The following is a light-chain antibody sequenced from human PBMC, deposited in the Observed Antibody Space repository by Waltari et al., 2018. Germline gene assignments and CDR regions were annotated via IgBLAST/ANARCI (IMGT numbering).Light chain of an antibody. CDR1: SSDVGSYNR. Sequence: QSALTQPPSVSGSPGQSVTISCTGTSSDVGSYNRVSWYQQPPDTAPKLIIYEVSVRPSGVPDRFSGSKSANTAFLTTSGLQAEDEADYFCSSYTSSSTWVFGTGTKVTVL. J-gene: IGLJ1*01. CDR2: EVS. CDR3: SSYTSSSTWV. V-gene: IGLV2-18*03.